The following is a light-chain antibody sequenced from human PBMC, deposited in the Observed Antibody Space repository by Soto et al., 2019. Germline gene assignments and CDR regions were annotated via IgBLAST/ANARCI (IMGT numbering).Light chain of an antibody. CDR3: QQYDILPL. V-gene: IGKV1-33*01. CDR2: DAS. Sequence: DIQMTQSPSSLSASVGDRVTITCQASQDITNFLNWYQQKPGKAPKLLIYDASNLETGVPSRFSGSGSWTHFTFTITSLQPEDIATYYCQQYDILPLFGHGTRLEIK. CDR1: QDITNF. J-gene: IGKJ5*01.